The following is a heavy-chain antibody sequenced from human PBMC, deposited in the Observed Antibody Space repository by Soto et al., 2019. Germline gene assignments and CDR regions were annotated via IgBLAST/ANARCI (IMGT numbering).Heavy chain of an antibody. Sequence: GASVKVSCKASGYTFTSYYMHWVRQAPGQGLEWMGIINPSGGSTSYAQKSQGRVTMTRDTSTSTVYMELSSLRSEDTAVYYCARDSPGLYDFWSGYYPTAYFIMDVWGQGTTVTVSS. CDR2: INPSGGST. CDR1: GYTFTSYY. D-gene: IGHD3-3*01. J-gene: IGHJ6*02. V-gene: IGHV1-46*01. CDR3: ARDSPGLYDFWSGYYPTAYFIMDV.